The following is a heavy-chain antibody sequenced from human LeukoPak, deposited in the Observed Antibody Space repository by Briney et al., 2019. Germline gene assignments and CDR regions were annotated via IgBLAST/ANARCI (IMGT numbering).Heavy chain of an antibody. CDR1: GFSFSSYW. V-gene: IGHV3-7*05. J-gene: IGHJ4*02. CDR3: ARDQGWLQFDN. CDR2: IKEDGSEK. D-gene: IGHD5-12*01. Sequence: PGGSLRLSCAASGFSFSSYWMSWVRQAPGKGLEWVANIKEDGSEKYYVDSLKSRFTISRDNAKSSLSLQLNSLRAEDTAVYYCARDQGWLQFDNWGQGTLVTVSS.